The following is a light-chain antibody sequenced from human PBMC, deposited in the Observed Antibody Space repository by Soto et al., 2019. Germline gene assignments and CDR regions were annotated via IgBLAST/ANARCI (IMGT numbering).Light chain of an antibody. V-gene: IGLV4-60*02. Sequence: QPVLTQSSSASASLGSSVKLTCTLSSGHSSYIIAWHQQQPGKAPRYLMKLEGSGSYNKGSGVPDRFSGSSSGADRYLTISNLQFDGEADYYCETWDSNTWVFGGGTKLTVL. J-gene: IGLJ3*02. CDR3: ETWDSNTWV. CDR2: LEGSGSY. CDR1: SGHSSYI.